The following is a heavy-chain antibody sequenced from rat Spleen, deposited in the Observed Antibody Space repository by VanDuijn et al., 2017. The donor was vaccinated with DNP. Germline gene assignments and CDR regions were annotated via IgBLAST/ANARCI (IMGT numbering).Heavy chain of an antibody. CDR2: ISNTGDNT. J-gene: IGHJ3*01. CDR3: TRVAYNWFFH. V-gene: IGHV5-31*01. Sequence: EVQLVESDGGLVQPGRSLKLSCAASGFNFNDYWMGWVRQAPGKGLEWVASISNTGDNTYYSDSVKGRFTVSRDDARNTLYLQMDSLRSEDTATYYCTRVAYNWFFHWGQGTLVTVSS. CDR1: GFNFNDYW.